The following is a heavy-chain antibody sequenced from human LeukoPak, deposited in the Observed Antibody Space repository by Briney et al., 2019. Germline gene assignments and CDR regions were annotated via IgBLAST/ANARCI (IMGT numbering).Heavy chain of an antibody. J-gene: IGHJ3*02. CDR1: DDSFSSHY. D-gene: IGHD4-17*01. V-gene: IGHV4-59*11. CDR2: ISYIGST. CDR3: ARDLVTVTKGFDI. Sequence: SETLSLTCAVSDDSFSSHYWTWIRQPPGKGLEWIGYISYIGSTNYNPSLKSRVTISIHTTKNQFSLKLRSVTAADTAVYYCARDLVTVTKGFDIWGQGTMVSVSS.